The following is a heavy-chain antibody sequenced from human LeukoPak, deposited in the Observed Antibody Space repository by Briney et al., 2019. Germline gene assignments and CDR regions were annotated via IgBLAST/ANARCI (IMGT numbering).Heavy chain of an antibody. Sequence: PGGSLRLSCTASGVTVSNTWMSWVRQAPGNGLEWVGLFTSRSAGGTIHYAAPVQGRFTILAEDSKNTWYLQMNGLQIEDTGIYYCTTGGGTMDFWGQGTLATVSS. CDR1: GVTVSNTW. CDR3: TTGGGTMDF. V-gene: IGHV3-15*01. J-gene: IGHJ4*02. CDR2: FTSRSAGGTI. D-gene: IGHD2-15*01.